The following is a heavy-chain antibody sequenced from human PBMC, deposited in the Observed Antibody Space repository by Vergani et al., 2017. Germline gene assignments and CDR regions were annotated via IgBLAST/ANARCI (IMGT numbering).Heavy chain of an antibody. CDR2: IDPEDSDT. Sequence: EVPLVQSGAEVKKSGESLKIFCQGSGYSFTRYWIGWVRQMPWKGLEWMGVIDPEDSDTRYSPSFQGQVRISADTSIRTASLQWSSLKASDTAMDYCARQEGYNTLSFDLWGQGTQVTVSS. D-gene: IGHD5-24*01. CDR3: ARQEGYNTLSFDL. CDR1: GYSFTRYW. J-gene: IGHJ4*01. V-gene: IGHV5-51*01.